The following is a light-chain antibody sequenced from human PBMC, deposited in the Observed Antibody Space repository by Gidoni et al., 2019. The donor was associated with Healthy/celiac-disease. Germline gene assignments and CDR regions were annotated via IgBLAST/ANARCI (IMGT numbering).Light chain of an antibody. CDR2: GAS. J-gene: IGKJ2*01. Sequence: ELGMTQYPATLSGSPGERATLSCRASQSVSSKLAWSQPKPGQAPRLLIYGASTRATGIPARFSGSGSGTEFTLTISRLQSEDFAVYYCQQYNNWPPMYTFGQGTKREIK. CDR3: QQYNNWPPMYT. CDR1: QSVSSK. V-gene: IGKV3-15*01.